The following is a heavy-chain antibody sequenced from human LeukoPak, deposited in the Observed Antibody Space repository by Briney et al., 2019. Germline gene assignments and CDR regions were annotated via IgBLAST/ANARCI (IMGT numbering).Heavy chain of an antibody. V-gene: IGHV1-2*02. CDR1: GYTFSVYY. CDR2: INPSSGGT. J-gene: IGHJ4*02. CDR3: ATGGNEFDY. D-gene: IGHD4-23*01. Sequence: ASVKVSCKASGYTFSVYYMHWVRQAPGQGLEWMGWINPSSGGTNYAQKSQGRATMTRDTSISTAYLELGRLKSDDTAVYYCATGGNEFDYWGQGTLVTVSS.